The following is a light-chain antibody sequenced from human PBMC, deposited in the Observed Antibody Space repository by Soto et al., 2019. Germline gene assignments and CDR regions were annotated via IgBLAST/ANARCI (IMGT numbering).Light chain of an antibody. J-gene: IGKJ5*01. CDR3: QHFGGTTFT. V-gene: IGKV3-20*01. CDR2: AAS. CDR1: QSVTVNS. Sequence: ELLLTQSPSTLSLSPGEGVTLSCRASQSVTVNSLAWYQQNPGQAPRLLIYAASTRAAAVPDRFTGSGSGTDFTLTISRLEPGDFAVYYCQHFGGTTFTFGQGTRLEIK.